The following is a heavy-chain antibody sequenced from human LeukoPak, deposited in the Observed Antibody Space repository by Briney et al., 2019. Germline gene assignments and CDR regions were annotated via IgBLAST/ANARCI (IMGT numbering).Heavy chain of an antibody. CDR1: GFTFSSYA. V-gene: IGHV3-23*01. Sequence: GGSLRLTCAASGFTFSSYAMSWVRQAPGKGLSWVTGISGSGGSTYYADSVKGRFTISRDNSKNTLYLQMNSLRVEDTAVYYCAKRDYSDSSGYARLFAHWGQGTLVTVSS. CDR3: AKRDYSDSSGYARLFAH. J-gene: IGHJ4*02. D-gene: IGHD3-22*01. CDR2: ISGSGGST.